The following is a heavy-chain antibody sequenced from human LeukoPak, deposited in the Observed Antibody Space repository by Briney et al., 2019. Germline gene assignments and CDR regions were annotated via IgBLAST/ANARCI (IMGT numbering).Heavy chain of an antibody. CDR1: GFTFNSYW. V-gene: IGHV3-7*03. CDR3: AREYSGWGSNFDY. Sequence: GGSLRLSCAASGFTFNSYWVTWVRQAPGKGLEWVANIKEDGSQKYYVDSVKGRFTISRDNTENSLYLQMNSLRAEDTAVYYCAREYSGWGSNFDYWGQGTLVTVSS. D-gene: IGHD6-19*01. CDR2: IKEDGSQK. J-gene: IGHJ4*02.